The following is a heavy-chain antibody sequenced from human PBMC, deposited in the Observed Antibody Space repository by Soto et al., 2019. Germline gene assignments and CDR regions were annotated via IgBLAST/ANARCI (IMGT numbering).Heavy chain of an antibody. V-gene: IGHV1-69*01. Sequence: QVQLVQSGAEVKKPGSSVKVSCKASGGTFSSYAISWVRQAPGQGLEWKGGIIPIFGTANYAQKFQGRVTITADESTSTAYMELSSLRSEDTAVYYCASGKYYYDSSGHRYWYFDLWGRGTLVTVSS. CDR1: GGTFSSYA. CDR2: IIPIFGTA. D-gene: IGHD3-22*01. CDR3: ASGKYYYDSSGHRYWYFDL. J-gene: IGHJ2*01.